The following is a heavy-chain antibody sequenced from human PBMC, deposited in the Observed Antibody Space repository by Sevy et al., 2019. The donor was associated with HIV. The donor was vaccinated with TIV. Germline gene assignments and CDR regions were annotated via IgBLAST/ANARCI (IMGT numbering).Heavy chain of an antibody. V-gene: IGHV4-31*03. CDR1: GGSISSGGYY. J-gene: IGHJ2*01. CDR2: IYYSGGT. CDR3: ARLPVVMTPGSWYFDL. Sequence: SETLSLTCTVSGGSISSGGYYWNWIRQHPGKGLEWIGYIYYSGGTYYNPSLKSRVTISVDTSKNQFSLKLSSVTAADTAVYYCARLPVVMTPGSWYFDLWGRGTLVTVSS. D-gene: IGHD2-21*02.